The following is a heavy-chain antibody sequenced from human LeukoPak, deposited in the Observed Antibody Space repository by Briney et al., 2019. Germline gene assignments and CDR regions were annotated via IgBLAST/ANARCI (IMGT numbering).Heavy chain of an antibody. CDR3: ARTLPYCTNGVCYPPAYYFDY. Sequence: SETLSLTCAVYGGSFSGYYWSWIRQPPGKGLEWIGEINHSGSTNYNPSLKSRVTISVDTSKNQFSLKLSSVTAADTAVYYCARTLPYCTNGVCYPPAYYFDYWGQGTLVTVSS. CDR1: GGSFSGYY. D-gene: IGHD2-8*01. J-gene: IGHJ4*02. V-gene: IGHV4-34*01. CDR2: INHSGST.